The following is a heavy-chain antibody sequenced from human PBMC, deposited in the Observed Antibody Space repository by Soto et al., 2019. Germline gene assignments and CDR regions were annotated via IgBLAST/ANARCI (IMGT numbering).Heavy chain of an antibody. V-gene: IGHV6-1*01. CDR1: GDSVCSNSAA. J-gene: IGHJ6*03. Sequence: TLSLTCAISGDSVCSNSAAWNWIRQSPSRGLEWLGRTYYRSKWYNDYAVSVKSRITINPDTSKNQFSLQLNSVTPEDTAVYYCARDGPGYDFWSGYRAPYYYYYYMDVWGKGTTVTVSS. CDR2: TYYRSKWYN. D-gene: IGHD3-3*01. CDR3: ARDGPGYDFWSGYRAPYYYYYYMDV.